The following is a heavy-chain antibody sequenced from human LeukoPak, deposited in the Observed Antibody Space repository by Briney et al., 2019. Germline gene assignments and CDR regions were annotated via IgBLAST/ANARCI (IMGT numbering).Heavy chain of an antibody. Sequence: ASVKVSCKASGYTFTSYGISWVRQAPGQGLEWMGCISAYNGNTNYAQKLQGRVTMTTDTSTSTAYMELRSLRSDDTAVYYCAREAIAAAGVCLDYWGQGTLVTVSS. CDR3: AREAIAAAGVCLDY. V-gene: IGHV1-18*01. CDR1: GYTFTSYG. D-gene: IGHD6-13*01. CDR2: ISAYNGNT. J-gene: IGHJ4*02.